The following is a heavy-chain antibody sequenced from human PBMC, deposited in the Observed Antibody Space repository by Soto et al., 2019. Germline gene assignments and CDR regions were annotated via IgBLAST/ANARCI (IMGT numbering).Heavy chain of an antibody. CDR3: ARERGADNTDVVYYGFDV. CDR2: IYSGGHT. D-gene: IGHD2-2*02. J-gene: IGHJ6*02. V-gene: IGHV3-53*02. Sequence: EVQLVETGGGLIQPGGYLRLSCAASGFTVSSDYMTWVRQAAGKGLEWVSVIYSGGHTYYAETVKGRFSISRDDSKNMVFLQMSSLRAEDTAVYYCARERGADNTDVVYYGFDVWGQGTTVTVSS. CDR1: GFTVSSDY.